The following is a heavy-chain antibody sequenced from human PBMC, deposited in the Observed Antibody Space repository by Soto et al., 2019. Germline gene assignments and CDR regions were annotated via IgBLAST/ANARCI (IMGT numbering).Heavy chain of an antibody. CDR3: AKQSSSWYADAFDI. J-gene: IGHJ3*02. Sequence: GGSLRLSCAASGFTFSDFWMTWVRQAPGKGLEWVAAISGSGGRTYYVDSVKGRFTISRDNSKNTLYLQMNSLRAEDTAVYYCAKQSSSWYADAFDIWGQGTMVTVSS. D-gene: IGHD6-13*01. CDR1: GFTFSDFW. V-gene: IGHV3-23*01. CDR2: ISGSGGRT.